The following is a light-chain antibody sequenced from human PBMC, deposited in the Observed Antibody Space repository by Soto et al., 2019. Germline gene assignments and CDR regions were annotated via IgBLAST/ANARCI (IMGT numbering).Light chain of an antibody. Sequence: QSVLTQPRSVSAAPGQKVTISCSGYSSNIGNNYVSWYQQLPGTAPKLLIYDNNKRASGIPDRFSASKSGTSATLGITGLQTGDEADYYCGTWDSSLSAGVFGGGTKLTVL. CDR1: SSNIGNNY. CDR3: GTWDSSLSAGV. CDR2: DNN. J-gene: IGLJ2*01. V-gene: IGLV1-51*01.